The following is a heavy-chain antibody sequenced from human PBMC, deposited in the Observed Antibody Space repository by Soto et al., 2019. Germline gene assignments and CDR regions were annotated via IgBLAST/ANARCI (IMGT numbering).Heavy chain of an antibody. J-gene: IGHJ5*02. CDR2: ISGSGGST. V-gene: IGHV3-23*01. D-gene: IGHD1-7*01. CDR3: AKDRLELLFGDWFDP. Sequence: EVQLLESGGGLVQPGGSLRLSCAASGFTFSSYAMSWVRQAPGKGLEWVSAISGSGGSTYYADSVKGRFTIARDNSKNTLYLQMNSLRAEDTAVYYCAKDRLELLFGDWFDPWGQGTLVTVSS. CDR1: GFTFSSYA.